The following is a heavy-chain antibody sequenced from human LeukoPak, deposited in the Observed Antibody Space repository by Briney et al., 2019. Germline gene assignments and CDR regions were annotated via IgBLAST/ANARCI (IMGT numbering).Heavy chain of an antibody. CDR1: GFIFSSYS. CDR3: ARAGDCCDY. Sequence: PGGSLRLSCAASGFIFSSYSMNWVRQAPGKGLEWVSYITSSGSTIYYADSVKGRFTISRDNAKNSLYLQMNSLRAEDTAVYYCARAGDCCDYWGQGTLVTVSS. D-gene: IGHD4-17*01. CDR2: ITSSGSTI. V-gene: IGHV3-48*01. J-gene: IGHJ4*02.